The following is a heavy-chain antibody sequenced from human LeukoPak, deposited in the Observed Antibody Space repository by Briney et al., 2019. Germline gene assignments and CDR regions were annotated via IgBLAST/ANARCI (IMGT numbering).Heavy chain of an antibody. CDR1: GGSISRYY. D-gene: IGHD3-10*01. V-gene: IGHV4-59*12. CDR2: ISYSGST. CDR3: ARDPGVAAFDI. J-gene: IGHJ3*02. Sequence: SETLSLTCTVSGGSISRYYWSWIRQPPGKGLEWIGDISYSGSTNYNPTLKSRVTISVDRSKNQFSLKLSSVTAADTAVYYCARDPGVAAFDIWGQGTMVTVSS.